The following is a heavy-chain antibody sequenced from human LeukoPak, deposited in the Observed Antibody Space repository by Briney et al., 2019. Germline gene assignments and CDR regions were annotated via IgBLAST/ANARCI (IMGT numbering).Heavy chain of an antibody. CDR2: IGSNGRNI. CDR1: GSTFSNYY. CDR3: ARIYYYGSGSGEY. J-gene: IGHJ4*02. V-gene: IGHV3-11*04. D-gene: IGHD3-10*01. Sequence: AESLRLSCAASGSTFSNYYMSWIRQAPGRGLEWIAYIGSNGRNIFYAESVKDRFTISRDNAKNALYLQMDSLSAEDTAVYYCARIYYYGSGSGEYWGQGTLVTVSS.